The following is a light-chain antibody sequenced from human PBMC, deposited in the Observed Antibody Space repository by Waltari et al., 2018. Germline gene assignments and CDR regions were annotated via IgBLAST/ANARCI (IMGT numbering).Light chain of an antibody. Sequence: DIQMTQSPSSVSASVGDRVTITCRASQDIRNWLAWYQQKPRKAPNLLIYATSSLQTGVPSRFSGSGSGTEFTLTISSLQPEDFATYYCQQANSFPITFGPGTKVDIK. CDR2: ATS. CDR3: QQANSFPIT. CDR1: QDIRNW. J-gene: IGKJ3*01. V-gene: IGKV1-12*01.